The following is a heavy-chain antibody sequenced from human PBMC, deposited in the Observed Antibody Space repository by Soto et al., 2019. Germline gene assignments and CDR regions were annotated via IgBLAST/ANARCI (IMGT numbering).Heavy chain of an antibody. D-gene: IGHD6-6*01. CDR3: ARYTTYTTSPPRGD. CDR1: GFTFSTYW. Sequence: GGSLRLSCAASGFTFSTYWMHWVRQDPGKGLVWVSRINPDGSGTSYADSVKGRFTISRDNAKNTLYLQMNSLRAEDTAVYYCARYTTYTTSPPRGDWGQGTLVTVSS. J-gene: IGHJ4*02. V-gene: IGHV3-74*01. CDR2: INPDGSGT.